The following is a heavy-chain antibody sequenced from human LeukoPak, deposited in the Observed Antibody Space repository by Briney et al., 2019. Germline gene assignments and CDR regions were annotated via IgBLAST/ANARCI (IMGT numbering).Heavy chain of an antibody. D-gene: IGHD2-15*01. CDR1: GFTFSSYA. Sequence: GGALRLSCAASGFTFSSYAMSWVREAPGKGLEWVSAIKGSGGSTYYADSVKGRFTISKDNSKNTLYLQMNSLRAEDTAVYYCAKDQVVAATSFDSFDIWGQGTMVTVSS. CDR3: AKDQVVAATSFDSFDI. CDR2: IKGSGGST. J-gene: IGHJ3*02. V-gene: IGHV3-23*01.